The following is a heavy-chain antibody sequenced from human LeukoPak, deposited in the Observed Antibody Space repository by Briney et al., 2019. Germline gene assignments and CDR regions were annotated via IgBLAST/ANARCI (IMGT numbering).Heavy chain of an antibody. J-gene: IGHJ4*02. CDR2: ISSNGGST. Sequence: PGGSLRLSCAASGFTFSRYPMHWFRQAPGKGLEYVSAISSNGGSTYYANSVKGRFTISRDNSKNTLYLQMGSLRVEDMAVYYCARRCGDSFCFDYCGQGTLVSVSS. CDR1: GFTFSRYP. CDR3: ARRCGDSFCFDY. V-gene: IGHV3-64*01. D-gene: IGHD4-17*01.